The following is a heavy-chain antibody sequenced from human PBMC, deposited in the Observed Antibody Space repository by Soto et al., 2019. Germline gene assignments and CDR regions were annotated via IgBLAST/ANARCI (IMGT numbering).Heavy chain of an antibody. CDR3: ARVDYCSSTSCYNSASDP. CDR1: GGSISSGDYY. Sequence: SETLSLTCTVSGGSISSGDYYWSWIRQPPGKGLEWIGYIYYSGSTYYNPSLKSRVTISVDTSKNQFSLKLSSVTAADTAVYYCARVDYCSSTSCYNSASDPWGQRPVATVST. V-gene: IGHV4-30-4*01. D-gene: IGHD2-2*01. J-gene: IGHJ5*02. CDR2: IYYSGST.